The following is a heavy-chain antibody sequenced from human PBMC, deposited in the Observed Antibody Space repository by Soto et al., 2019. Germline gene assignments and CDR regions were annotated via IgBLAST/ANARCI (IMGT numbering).Heavy chain of an antibody. Sequence: ASVKVSCKASGYTFTSYGISWVRQAPGQGLEWMGWISAYNGNTNYAQKLQGRVTMTTDTSTSTAYVELRSLRSDDTAVYYCARELYYDFWSGGSPWGQGTLVTVSS. V-gene: IGHV1-18*01. J-gene: IGHJ4*02. D-gene: IGHD3-3*01. CDR3: ARELYYDFWSGGSP. CDR1: GYTFTSYG. CDR2: ISAYNGNT.